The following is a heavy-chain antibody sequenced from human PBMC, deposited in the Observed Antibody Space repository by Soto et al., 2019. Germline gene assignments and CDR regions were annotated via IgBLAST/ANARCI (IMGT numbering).Heavy chain of an antibody. CDR2: ISSSSSTI. CDR1: GFTFSSYS. CDR3: ARDEDGGDDPHYDYYGMDV. J-gene: IGHJ6*02. V-gene: IGHV3-48*01. Sequence: EVQLVESGGGLVQPGGSLRLSCAASGFTFSSYSMNWVRQAPGKGLEWVSYISSSSSTIYYADSVKGRFTISRDNAENSLYVQMNSLRAEDTAVWYCARDEDGGDDPHYDYYGMDVWGQGATVSVSS. D-gene: IGHD2-21*02.